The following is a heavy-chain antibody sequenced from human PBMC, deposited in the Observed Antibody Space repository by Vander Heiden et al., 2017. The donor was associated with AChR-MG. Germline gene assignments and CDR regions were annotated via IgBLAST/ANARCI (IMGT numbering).Heavy chain of an antibody. V-gene: IGHV4-30-2*01. CDR2: IYHSAST. Sequence: QLQLQESGSGLVKPSQTLSLTCAVSGGSISSGGYSWSWIRQPPGKGLEWIGYIYHSASTYYNPSLKSRVTISVDRSKNQFSLKLSSVTAADTAVYYCASGFYYYYYGMDVLGQGTTVTVSS. CDR1: GGSISSGGYS. CDR3: ASGFYYYYYGMDV. J-gene: IGHJ6*02.